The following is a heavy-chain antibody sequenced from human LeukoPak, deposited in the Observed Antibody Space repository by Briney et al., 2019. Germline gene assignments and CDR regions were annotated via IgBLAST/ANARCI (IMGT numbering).Heavy chain of an antibody. CDR3: TRDRGLYGEVLFDP. V-gene: IGHV4-4*07. J-gene: IGHJ5*02. Sequence: SETLSLTCTVFGGSVNNYYLSWIRQPAGKGREWIGRIYGSGSINYNPSLRSRVAMSLDTSKNQFSLKLRSVTAADTAVYYCTRDRGLYGEVLFDPWGQGTLVTVSS. CDR1: GGSVNNYY. D-gene: IGHD3-10*01. CDR2: IYGSGSI.